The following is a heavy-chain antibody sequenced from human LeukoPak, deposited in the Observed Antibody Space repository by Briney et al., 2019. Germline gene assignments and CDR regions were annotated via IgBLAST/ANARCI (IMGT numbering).Heavy chain of an antibody. CDR1: GGSFSGYH. CDR2: INHSGST. D-gene: IGHD2-15*01. CDR3: ATGYCSGGSCYFDY. Sequence: SETLSLTCAVYGGSFSGYHWTWIRQPPGKGLEWIGEINHSGSTNYNPSLKSRVTISVDTSKNQFPLKLSSVTAADTAVYYCATGYCSGGSCYFDYWGQGTLVTVSS. J-gene: IGHJ4*02. V-gene: IGHV4-34*01.